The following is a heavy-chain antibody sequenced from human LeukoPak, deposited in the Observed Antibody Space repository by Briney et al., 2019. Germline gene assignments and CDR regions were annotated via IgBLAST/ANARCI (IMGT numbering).Heavy chain of an antibody. V-gene: IGHV4-59*08. J-gene: IGHJ5*02. CDR3: ARVHLIVGATGRWFDP. Sequence: KSSETLSLTCTVSGGSISSYYWNWIRQPPGKGLEWIGYMYNSERINYNPSLKSRVTISVDTSKNQFSLKLSSVTAADTAVYYCARVHLIVGATGRWFDPWGQGTLVTVSS. CDR2: MYNSERI. D-gene: IGHD1-26*01. CDR1: GGSISSYY.